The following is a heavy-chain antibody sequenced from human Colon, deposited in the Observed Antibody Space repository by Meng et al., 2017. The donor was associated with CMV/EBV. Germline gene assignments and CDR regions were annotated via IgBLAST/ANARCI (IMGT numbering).Heavy chain of an antibody. V-gene: IGHV4-59*04. Sequence: SETLSLTCSVSGGSLNNFYWSWIRQTPGKGLEWIGSIFHSGSTYYKPSLKSRVTISVDTSKNQFSLKLSSVTAADTAIYYCATYLTIFDIWGQGTMVTVSS. J-gene: IGHJ3*02. CDR2: IFHSGST. CDR3: ATYLTIFDI. CDR1: GGSLNNFY. D-gene: IGHD3-3*01.